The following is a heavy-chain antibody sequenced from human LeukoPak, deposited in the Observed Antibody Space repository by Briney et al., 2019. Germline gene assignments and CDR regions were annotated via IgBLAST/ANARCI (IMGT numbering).Heavy chain of an antibody. CDR2: IYYSGST. CDR3: ARDSRYYDSSKPATNWFDP. D-gene: IGHD3-22*01. V-gene: IGHV4-59*12. CDR1: GGSISSYY. Sequence: PSETLSLTCTVSGGSISSYYWSWIRQPPGKGLEWIGCIYYSGSTYYNPSLKSRVTISVDTSKNQFSLKLSSVTAADTAVYYCARDSRYYDSSKPATNWFDPWGQGTLVTVSS. J-gene: IGHJ5*02.